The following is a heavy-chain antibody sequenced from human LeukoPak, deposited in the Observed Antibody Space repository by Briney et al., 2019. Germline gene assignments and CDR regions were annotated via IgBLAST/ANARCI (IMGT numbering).Heavy chain of an antibody. V-gene: IGHV5-10-1*01. CDR2: IDPSDSYT. Sequence: GESLKISCKGSGYSFTSYWISWVRQMPAKGQEWMGRIDPSDSYTNYSPSFQGHVTISADKSISTAYLQWSSLKASDTAMYYCARTGERDYYYGMDVWGQGTTVTVSS. D-gene: IGHD7-27*01. CDR3: ARTGERDYYYGMDV. CDR1: GYSFTSYW. J-gene: IGHJ6*02.